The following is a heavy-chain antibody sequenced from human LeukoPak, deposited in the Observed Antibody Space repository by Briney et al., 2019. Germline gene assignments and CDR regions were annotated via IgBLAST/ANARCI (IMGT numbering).Heavy chain of an antibody. J-gene: IGHJ6*03. V-gene: IGHV4-38-2*02. D-gene: IGHD3-10*01. Sequence: SETLSLTCTVSGYSISSGYYWGWIRQPPGKGLEWIGSIYHSGSTYYNPSLKSRVTISVDTSKNQFSLKLSSVTAADTAVYYCARGRYGSIYYYYYYMDVWGKGTTVTVSS. CDR2: IYHSGST. CDR3: ARGRYGSIYYYYYYMDV. CDR1: GYSISSGYY.